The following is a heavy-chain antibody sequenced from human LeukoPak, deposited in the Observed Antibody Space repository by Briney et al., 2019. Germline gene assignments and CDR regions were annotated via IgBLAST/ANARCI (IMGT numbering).Heavy chain of an antibody. CDR1: GFTFSSYA. CDR2: ISGSGGST. J-gene: IGHJ4*02. V-gene: IGHV3-23*01. CDR3: AKTTYYDFRSDYPEYYFDY. D-gene: IGHD3-3*01. Sequence: PGGSLRLSCAASGFTFSSYAMSWVRQAPGKGLEWVSGISGSGGSTYYADSVKGRFTISRDNSKNTLYLQMNSPRAEDTAVYYCAKTTYYDFRSDYPEYYFDYWGQGTLVTVSS.